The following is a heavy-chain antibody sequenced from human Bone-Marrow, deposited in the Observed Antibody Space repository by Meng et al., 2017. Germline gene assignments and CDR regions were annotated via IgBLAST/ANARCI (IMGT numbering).Heavy chain of an antibody. Sequence: GSLRLSCTVSGGSISSSSYYWGWIRQPPGKGLEWIGSVYYSGITYYNPSLQSRVTISVDTSKNQFSLKLTSVTAADTAVYYCVTGNTWYYFDYWGQGTLVTVSS. CDR3: VTGNTWYYFDY. CDR1: GGSISSSSYY. J-gene: IGHJ4*02. V-gene: IGHV4-39*07. CDR2: VYYSGIT.